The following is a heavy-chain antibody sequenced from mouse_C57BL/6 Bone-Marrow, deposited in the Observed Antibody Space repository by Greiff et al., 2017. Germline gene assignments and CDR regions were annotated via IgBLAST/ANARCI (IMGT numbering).Heavy chain of an antibody. D-gene: IGHD2-3*01. CDR2: INPSSGYT. CDR1: GYTFTSYT. J-gene: IGHJ4*01. V-gene: IGHV1-4*01. CDR3: ARMGYDGDYALES. Sequence: QVQLQQSGAELARPGASVKMSCKASGYTFTSYTMHWVKQRPGQGLEWIGYINPSSGYTKYNQKFKDKATLTADKSSSTAYMQLSSLTSEASAVYYCARMGYDGDYALESSGLETSDTVS.